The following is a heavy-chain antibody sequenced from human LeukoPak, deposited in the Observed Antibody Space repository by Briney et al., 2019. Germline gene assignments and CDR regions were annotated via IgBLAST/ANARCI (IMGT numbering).Heavy chain of an antibody. J-gene: IGHJ4*02. Sequence: AASVTVSCKASGYTFTGYYMHWVRQAPGQGLEWMGWINPYSGGTNYAQKFQGRVTMTRDTSISTAYMELSRLRSDDTAVYYCARDLYSSSSGGGYWGQGTLVTVSS. CDR2: INPYSGGT. CDR1: GYTFTGYY. CDR3: ARDLYSSSSGGGY. D-gene: IGHD6-6*01. V-gene: IGHV1-2*02.